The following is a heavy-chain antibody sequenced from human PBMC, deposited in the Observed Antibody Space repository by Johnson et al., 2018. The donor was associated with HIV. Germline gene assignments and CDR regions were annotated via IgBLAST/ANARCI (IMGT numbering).Heavy chain of an antibody. D-gene: IGHD4-17*01. V-gene: IGHV3-9*01. J-gene: IGHJ3*02. CDR2: ISWNSGSI. CDR3: ARDGTTGPSGDAYDI. Sequence: GQLVESGGGLVTPGGSLRLSCAASGFTFDDYAMHWVRQAPGKGLEWVSGISWNSGSIGYADSVKGRLTISRDNSKNTLYLQMNSLRAEDTAVYYCARDGTTGPSGDAYDIWGQGTMVTVSS. CDR1: GFTFDDYA.